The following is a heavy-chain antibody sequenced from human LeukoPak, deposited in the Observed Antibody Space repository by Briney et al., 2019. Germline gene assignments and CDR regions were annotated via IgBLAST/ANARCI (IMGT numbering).Heavy chain of an antibody. CDR2: IYSGGST. CDR3: AREGQWLVGDAFDI. Sequence: GGSLRLSCAASGFTVSSNYMSWVRQAPGEGLEWVSVIYSGGSTYYADSVKGRFTISRDNSKNTLYLQMNSLRAEDTAVYYCAREGQWLVGDAFDIWGQGTMVTVSS. D-gene: IGHD6-19*01. CDR1: GFTVSSNY. J-gene: IGHJ3*02. V-gene: IGHV3-53*01.